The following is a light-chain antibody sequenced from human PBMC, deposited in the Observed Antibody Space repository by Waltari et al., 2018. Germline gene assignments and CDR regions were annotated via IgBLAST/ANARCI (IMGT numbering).Light chain of an antibody. CDR1: QGISNY. Sequence: IQMTQSPXSXSASVXXXVTITCRASQGISNYLAWYQQXPGKVPKLLIYAASTLXSXXPSRFSGXGSGTDXXXXXSSLXPEDVXTYYCXKXNSALWTXXQGTKVEIK. CDR3: XKXNSALWT. J-gene: IGKJ1*01. CDR2: AAS. V-gene: IGKV1-27*01.